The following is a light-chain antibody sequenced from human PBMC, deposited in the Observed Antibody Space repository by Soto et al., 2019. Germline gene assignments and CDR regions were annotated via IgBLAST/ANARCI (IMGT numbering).Light chain of an antibody. Sequence: QSVLTQPPSVSGAPGQRVTISCTGSSSNIGAGYDVHWYQQLPGTAPKLLIYGNNNRPSGVPDRFSGSKSVTSASLAITGLQAEDEADYYCQSYDSSLSALFGGGTKVTVL. CDR2: GNN. CDR1: SSNIGAGYD. CDR3: QSYDSSLSAL. J-gene: IGLJ2*01. V-gene: IGLV1-40*01.